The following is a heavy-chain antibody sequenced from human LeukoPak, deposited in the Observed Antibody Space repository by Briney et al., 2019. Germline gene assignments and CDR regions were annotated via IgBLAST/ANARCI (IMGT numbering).Heavy chain of an antibody. V-gene: IGHV3-9*01. CDR3: AMGRSRGAFDI. D-gene: IGHD6-25*01. CDR2: ISSNSGNL. CDR1: GFTFDDYV. Sequence: GRSLRLSCAASGFTFDDYVMHWVRQAPGKGLEWVASISSNSGNLGYADSVKGRFTISRDNAKNPLYLQMNSLRAEDTALYYCAMGRSRGAFDIWGQGTMVTVSS. J-gene: IGHJ3*02.